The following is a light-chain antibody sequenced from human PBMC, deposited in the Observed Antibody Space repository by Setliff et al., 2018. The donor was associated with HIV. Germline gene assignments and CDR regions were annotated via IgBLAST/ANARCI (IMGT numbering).Light chain of an antibody. CDR2: EVR. Sequence: QSVLAQPASVSGSPGQSITISCTGTSSDVGGYNYVSWYQQHPGKAPKLIIYEVRNRPSGVSNRFSGSKSGNTASLTISGLQAEDEADYYCSSYAISNTLTFGTGTKGTVL. CDR1: SSDVGGYNY. CDR3: SSYAISNTLT. J-gene: IGLJ1*01. V-gene: IGLV2-14*01.